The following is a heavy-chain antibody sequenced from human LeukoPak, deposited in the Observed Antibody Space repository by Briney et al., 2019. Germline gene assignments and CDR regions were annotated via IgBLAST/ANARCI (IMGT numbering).Heavy chain of an antibody. V-gene: IGHV4-34*01. Sequence: SETLSLTCAVYGGSFSGYYWSWIRQPPGKGLEWIGEINHSGSTNYNPSLKSRVTISVDTSKNQFSLKLSSVTAADTAVYYCARGLGYSYGAAFDYWGQGTLATVSS. CDR3: ARGLGYSYGAAFDY. J-gene: IGHJ4*02. CDR1: GGSFSGYY. CDR2: INHSGST. D-gene: IGHD5-18*01.